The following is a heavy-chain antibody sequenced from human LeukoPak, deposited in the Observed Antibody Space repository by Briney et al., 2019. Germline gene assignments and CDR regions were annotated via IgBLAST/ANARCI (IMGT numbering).Heavy chain of an antibody. J-gene: IGHJ4*02. Sequence: SETLSLTCAVYGGSFSGYYWSWIRQPPGKGLEWIGEINHSGSTNYNPSLKSRVTISVDTSKNQFSVKLSSVTAADTAVYYCAREAMAVASYWGQGTLVTVSS. CDR2: INHSGST. V-gene: IGHV4-34*01. CDR1: GGSFSGYY. D-gene: IGHD6-19*01. CDR3: AREAMAVASY.